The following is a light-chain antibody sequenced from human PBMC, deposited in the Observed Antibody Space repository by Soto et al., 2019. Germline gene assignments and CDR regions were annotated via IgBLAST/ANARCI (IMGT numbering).Light chain of an antibody. Sequence: QSVLTQPASVSGSPGQSITISCTGTSSDVGGYNYVSCYQQLPGKAPKLLIYSDSKRPSGVSNRFSGSKSGNSASLDISGLRSEDEADYYCAAWEDNLSGLYVLGAGTKITVL. CDR2: SDS. CDR1: SSDVGGYNY. V-gene: IGLV2-14*01. CDR3: AAWEDNLSGLYV. J-gene: IGLJ1*01.